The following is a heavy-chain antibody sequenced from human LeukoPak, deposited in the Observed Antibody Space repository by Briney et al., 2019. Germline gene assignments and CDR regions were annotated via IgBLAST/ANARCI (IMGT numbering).Heavy chain of an antibody. D-gene: IGHD3-10*01. V-gene: IGHV3-23*01. CDR2: LFTGGGRT. CDR1: GFTFNNYL. J-gene: IGHJ4*02. CDR3: AKECDYSPGHKFDL. Sequence: GGSLRLSCAASGFTFNNYLMSWVRQAPGKGLEWVSVLFTGGGRTLYADSVKGRFTISGDTSRTTLYLQMNGLRAEDTAVYYCAKECDYSPGHKFDLWGQGTLVTVYS.